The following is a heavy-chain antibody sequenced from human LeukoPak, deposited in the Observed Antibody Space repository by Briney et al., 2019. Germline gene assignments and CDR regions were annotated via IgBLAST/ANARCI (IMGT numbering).Heavy chain of an antibody. CDR3: ARGDYYYYYMDV. CDR2: ISSASSYI. CDR1: GFIFSSYS. Sequence: GGSLRLSCAAPGFIFSSYSMNWVRQAPGKGLEWVSSISSASSYIYYADSVKGRFTISRDNAKNTLYLQMNSLRAEDTAVYYCARGDYYYYYMDVWGKGTTVTVSS. V-gene: IGHV3-21*01. J-gene: IGHJ6*03.